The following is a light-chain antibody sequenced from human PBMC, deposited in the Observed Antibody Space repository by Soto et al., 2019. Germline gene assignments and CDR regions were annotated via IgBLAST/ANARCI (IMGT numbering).Light chain of an antibody. V-gene: IGLV3-21*02. Sequence: SYELTQPPSVSVAPGQTARITCGGNGIGSKSVQWYEQKAGQAPVLVDYDDSDRPSGIPGRFSGSKSGNTATLTISDVGAGDDADYYCQVWDSSRDHYVFGPGTQLTVL. CDR3: QVWDSSRDHYV. J-gene: IGLJ1*01. CDR1: GIGSKS. CDR2: DDS.